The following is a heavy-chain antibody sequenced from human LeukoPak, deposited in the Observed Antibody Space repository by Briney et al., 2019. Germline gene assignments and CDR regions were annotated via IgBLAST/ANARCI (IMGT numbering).Heavy chain of an antibody. J-gene: IGHJ4*02. CDR1: GFTFSGSA. CDR3: TRLTRGSDY. D-gene: IGHD3-3*01. V-gene: IGHV3-73*01. CDR2: IRSKANSYAT. Sequence: PGRSLRLSCAASGFTFSGSAMHWVRQASGKGLEWVGRIRSKANSYATAYAASVKGRFAISRDDSKNTAYLQMNSLKTEDTAVYYCTRLTRGSDYWGQGTLVTVSS.